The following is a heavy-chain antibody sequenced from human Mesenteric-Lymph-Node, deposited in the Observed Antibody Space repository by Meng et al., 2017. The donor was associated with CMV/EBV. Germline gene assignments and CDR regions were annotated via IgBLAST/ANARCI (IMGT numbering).Heavy chain of an antibody. Sequence: GESLKISCAASGFTFSAYYMSWIRQAPGKGLEWVSYISSSGNNIYYADSVKGRFTISRDNAKNSLYLQMNSLRAEDTAVYYCARAYYDSTGCHDYWGQGTLVTVSS. CDR2: ISSSGNNI. CDR1: GFTFSAYY. J-gene: IGHJ4*02. CDR3: ARAYYDSTGCHDY. V-gene: IGHV3-11*01. D-gene: IGHD3-22*01.